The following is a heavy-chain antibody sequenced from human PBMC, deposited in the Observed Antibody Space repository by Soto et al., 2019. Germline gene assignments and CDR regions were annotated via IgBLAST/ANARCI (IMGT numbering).Heavy chain of an antibody. V-gene: IGHV1-18*01. D-gene: IGHD6-19*01. CDR1: GGTFSSYG. CDR2: ISAYNGNT. J-gene: IGHJ4*02. CDR3: ARDYGSGWYKGY. Sequence: ASVKVSCKASGGTFSSYGISWVRQAPGQGLEWMGWISAYNGNTNYAQKLQGRVTMTTDTSTSTAYMELRSLRSDDTAVYYCARDYGSGWYKGYWGQGTLVTVSS.